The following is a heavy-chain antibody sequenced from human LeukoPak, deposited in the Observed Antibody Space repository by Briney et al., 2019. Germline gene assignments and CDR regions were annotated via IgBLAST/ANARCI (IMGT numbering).Heavy chain of an antibody. Sequence: RASVKVSCKASGYTFTSYGISWVRQAPGQGLEWMGWISAYNGNTNYAQKLKGRVTMTTDTSTSTAYMGMRSLRSDDTAVYYCAKCSGGSCYPAGSWFDPWGQGTLVTVSS. CDR3: AKCSGGSCYPAGSWFDP. CDR2: ISAYNGNT. CDR1: GYTFTSYG. J-gene: IGHJ5*02. D-gene: IGHD2-15*01. V-gene: IGHV1-18*01.